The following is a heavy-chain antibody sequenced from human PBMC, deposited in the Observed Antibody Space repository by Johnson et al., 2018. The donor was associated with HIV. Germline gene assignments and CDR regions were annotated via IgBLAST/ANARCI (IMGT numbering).Heavy chain of an antibody. CDR1: GFTFNTYW. Sequence: VQLVESGGGLVQPGGSLRLSCAASGFTFNTYWMTWVRQPPGRGLECVANIKQDGTEKNYVDSVRGRFTISRDNAANSLYLQMNSLRPEDTALYYCAKDIDELLWFIDAFDIWGQGTMVTVSS. CDR2: IKQDGTEK. V-gene: IGHV3-7*03. CDR3: AKDIDELLWFIDAFDI. J-gene: IGHJ3*02. D-gene: IGHD3-10*01.